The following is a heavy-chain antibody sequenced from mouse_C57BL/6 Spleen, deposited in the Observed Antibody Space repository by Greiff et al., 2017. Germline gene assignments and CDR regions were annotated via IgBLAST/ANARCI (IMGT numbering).Heavy chain of an antibody. CDR2: ISDGGSYT. D-gene: IGHD2-1*01. CDR3: ARDRHCNRAWFAY. J-gene: IGHJ3*01. Sequence: EVKLLESGGGLVKPGGSLKLSCAASGFTFSSYAMSWVRQTPEKRLEWVATISDGGSYTYYPDNVKGRFTVSRDNAKNNLYLQMSHLKSEDTAMYYCARDRHCNRAWFAYWGQGTLVTVSA. CDR1: GFTFSSYA. V-gene: IGHV5-4*01.